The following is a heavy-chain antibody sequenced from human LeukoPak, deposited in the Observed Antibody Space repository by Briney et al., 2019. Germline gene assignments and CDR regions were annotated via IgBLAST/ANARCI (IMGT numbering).Heavy chain of an antibody. CDR1: GYSISSGYY. V-gene: IGHV4-38-2*02. J-gene: IGHJ5*02. D-gene: IGHD1-26*01. CDR3: ARDKGSGSQVWFDP. CDR2: IYHSGST. Sequence: PSETLSLTCTVSGYSISSGYYWGWIRQPPGRGLEWIGSIYHSGSTNYNPSLKSRVTMSVDTSKNQFSLKLSSVTAADTAVYYCARDKGSGSQVWFDPWGQGTLVTVSS.